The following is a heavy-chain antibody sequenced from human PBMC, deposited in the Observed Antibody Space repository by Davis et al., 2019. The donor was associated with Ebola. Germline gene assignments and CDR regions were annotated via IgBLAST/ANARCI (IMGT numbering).Heavy chain of an antibody. D-gene: IGHD6-13*01. Sequence: PSETLSLTCTVSGGSISGSSNYWGWIRQSPGKGLEWIAYIGPSGSINYNPSLKSRVTISVDTSKNQFSLKLSSVTAADTAVYYCARGRRDSSSWYYYYYYMDVWGKGTTVTVSS. CDR1: GGSISGSSNY. V-gene: IGHV4-61*05. J-gene: IGHJ6*03. CDR3: ARGRRDSSSWYYYYYYMDV. CDR2: IGPSGSI.